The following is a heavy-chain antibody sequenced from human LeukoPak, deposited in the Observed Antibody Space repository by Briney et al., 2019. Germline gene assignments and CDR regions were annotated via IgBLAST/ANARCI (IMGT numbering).Heavy chain of an antibody. D-gene: IGHD2-21*02. V-gene: IGHV3-23*01. J-gene: IGHJ5*02. CDR3: AKGSSVVVVSATNA. CDR1: GFTFSSYA. Sequence: GGSLRLSCAASGFTFSSYAMSWVRRAPGKGLEYVSGVSGSGGSTYYTDSVKGRFTISRDNSKNTLHLQMNSLRAEDTAIYYCAKGSSVVVVSATNAWGQGILVTVSS. CDR2: VSGSGGST.